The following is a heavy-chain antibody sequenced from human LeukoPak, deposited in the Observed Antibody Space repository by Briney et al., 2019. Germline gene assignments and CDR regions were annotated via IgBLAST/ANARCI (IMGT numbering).Heavy chain of an antibody. V-gene: IGHV3-74*01. CDR2: INSDGSST. Sequence: GGSLRLSCAASGVTLRSYWMHWVRQGPGKGLVWVSRINSDGSSTSYADSVKGRFTISRDNAKNTLYLQMNSLRAEDTALYYCAKDIGSGSYPRRWFDPWGQGTLVTVSS. CDR1: GVTLRSYW. J-gene: IGHJ5*02. CDR3: AKDIGSGSYPRRWFDP. D-gene: IGHD3-10*01.